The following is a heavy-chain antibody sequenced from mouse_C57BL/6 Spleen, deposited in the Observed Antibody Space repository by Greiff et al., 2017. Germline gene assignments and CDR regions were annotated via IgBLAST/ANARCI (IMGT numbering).Heavy chain of an antibody. CDR3: ARGDDYDPFAY. Sequence: SGPELVKPGASVKISCKASGYSFTSYYIHWVKQRPGQGLEWIGWIYPGSGNTKYNEKFKGKATLTADTSSSTAYMQLSSLTSEDSAVYYCARGDDYDPFAYWGQGTLVTVSA. J-gene: IGHJ3*01. CDR1: GYSFTSYY. D-gene: IGHD2-4*01. CDR2: IYPGSGNT. V-gene: IGHV1-66*01.